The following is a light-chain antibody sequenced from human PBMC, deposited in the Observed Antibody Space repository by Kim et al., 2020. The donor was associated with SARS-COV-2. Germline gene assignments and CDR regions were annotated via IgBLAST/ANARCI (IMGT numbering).Light chain of an antibody. CDR2: GTS. J-gene: IGKJ4*01. V-gene: IGKV3-20*01. CDR1: QSVSSSY. Sequence: EIVLTQSPGTLSLSPVERATLSCRASQSVSSSYLAWYQQNPGQAPRLLIYGTSTRATGIPDRFSGSGSGTDFTLTISRLESEDFAVYYCQQYGSSPLTFGGGTKVDIK. CDR3: QQYGSSPLT.